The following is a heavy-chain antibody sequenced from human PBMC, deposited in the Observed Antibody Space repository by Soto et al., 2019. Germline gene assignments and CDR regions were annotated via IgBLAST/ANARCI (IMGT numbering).Heavy chain of an antibody. CDR2: ISAYNGNT. CDR3: ARGLHLHFGVVIREEYYYYMDG. J-gene: IGHJ6*03. D-gene: IGHD3-3*01. CDR1: GYTFTSYG. Sequence: QVQLVQSGAEVKKPGASVKVSCKASGYTFTSYGISWVRQAPGQGLEWMGWISAYNGNTNYAQKLQGRVTMTTDKAPSTDYLELRSLRSDDTAVYYCARGLHLHFGVVIREEYYYYMDGWGTGITITDSS. V-gene: IGHV1-18*01.